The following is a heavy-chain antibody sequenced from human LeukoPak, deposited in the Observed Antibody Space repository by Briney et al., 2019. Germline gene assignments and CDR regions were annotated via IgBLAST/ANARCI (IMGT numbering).Heavy chain of an antibody. CDR1: GGSISSYY. Sequence: SETLSLTCTVSGGSISSYYWSWIRQPAGKGLEWIGRIYTSGSTNYNPSLKSRVTISVDTSKNQFSLKLSSVTAADTAVYYCARDIGYYDSSGSPRDAFDIWGQGTMVTVSS. J-gene: IGHJ3*02. D-gene: IGHD3-22*01. CDR3: ARDIGYYDSSGSPRDAFDI. CDR2: IYTSGST. V-gene: IGHV4-4*07.